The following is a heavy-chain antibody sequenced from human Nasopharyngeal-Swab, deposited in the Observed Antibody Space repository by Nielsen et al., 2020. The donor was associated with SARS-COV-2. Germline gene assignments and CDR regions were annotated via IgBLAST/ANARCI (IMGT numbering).Heavy chain of an antibody. CDR2: IYYSGST. CDR1: GGSISSRSYY. CDR3: ARLSGYSGYDERAFDY. J-gene: IGHJ4*02. D-gene: IGHD5-12*01. V-gene: IGHV4-39*01. Sequence: SETLSLTCTVSGGSISSRSYYWGWIRQPPGKGLEWIGSIYYSGSTYYNPSLKSRVTISVDTSKNQVSLKLSSVTAADTTVYYCARLSGYSGYDERAFDYWGQGTLVTVSS.